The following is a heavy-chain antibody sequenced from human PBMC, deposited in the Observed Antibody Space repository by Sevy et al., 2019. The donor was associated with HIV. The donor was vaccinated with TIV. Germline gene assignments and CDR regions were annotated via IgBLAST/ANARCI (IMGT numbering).Heavy chain of an antibody. D-gene: IGHD3-3*01. Sequence: ASVKVSCKTSGYTFTDYYIHWVHQAPGQGLEWMGWINPYSGGTIYAQKFKGWVTMTRDTSINTAYMELKSLKTDYTAVYYCTRGGRTPYDYWSGPPDYWGQGTLVTVSS. CDR3: TRGGRTPYDYWSGPPDY. CDR1: GYTFTDYY. V-gene: IGHV1-2*04. J-gene: IGHJ4*02. CDR2: INPYSGGT.